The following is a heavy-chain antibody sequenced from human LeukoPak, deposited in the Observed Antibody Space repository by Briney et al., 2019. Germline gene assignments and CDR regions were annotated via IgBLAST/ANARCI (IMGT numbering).Heavy chain of an antibody. CDR3: ARVSGDSYGYYYYYYMDV. Sequence: PGGSLRLSCAASGFTFSSYELNWVRQAPGKGLEWVSYISSSGSTIKYADSVKGRFTISRGSAKNSLYLQMNSLRAEDTAVYYCARVSGDSYGYYYYYYMDVWGKGTTVTVSS. V-gene: IGHV3-48*03. CDR2: ISSSGSTI. D-gene: IGHD5-18*01. CDR1: GFTFSSYE. J-gene: IGHJ6*03.